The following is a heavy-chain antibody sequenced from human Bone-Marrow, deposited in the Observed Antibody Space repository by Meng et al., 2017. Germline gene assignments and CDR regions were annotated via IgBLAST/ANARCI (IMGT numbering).Heavy chain of an antibody. J-gene: IGHJ4*02. D-gene: IGHD1-26*01. Sequence: GGSLRLSCAASGFTFSSYWMHWVRQTPGKGLVWVSRIITDVTTTTYADSVKGRFTISRNNAKNTLYLQMNSLRGEDTAVYYCARDVAGRGGYWGQGTLVT. CDR2: IITDVTTT. CDR1: GFTFSSYW. V-gene: IGHV3-74*01. CDR3: ARDVAGRGGY.